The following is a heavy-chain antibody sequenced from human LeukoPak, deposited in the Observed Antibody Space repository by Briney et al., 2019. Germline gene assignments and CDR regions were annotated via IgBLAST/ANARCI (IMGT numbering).Heavy chain of an antibody. J-gene: IGHJ4*02. CDR2: ISAYNGNT. V-gene: IGHV1-18*01. CDR3: ARAPRRAIKYSIDY. D-gene: IGHD1-26*01. CDR1: GYTFTSYG. Sequence: EASVKVSCKASGYTFTSYGISWVRQAPGQGLEWMGWISAYNGNTNYAQKLQGRVTMTTDTSTSTAYMELRSLRSDGTAVYYCARAPRRAIKYSIDYWGQGTLVTVSS.